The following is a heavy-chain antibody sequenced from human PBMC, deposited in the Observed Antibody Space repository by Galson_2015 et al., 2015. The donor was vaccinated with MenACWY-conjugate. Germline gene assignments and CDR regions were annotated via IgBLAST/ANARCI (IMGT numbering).Heavy chain of an antibody. CDR1: GFTFRNYW. J-gene: IGHJ6*02. V-gene: IGHV3-7*03. Sequence: SLRLSCAASGFTFRNYWMTWVRQAPGKGLEWVASIKKDGSEKYYVDSVKGRFTISRDNAKNSLYLEMNSLRVEDTAVYPCARGHYGMVAWGQGATATASS. CDR2: IKKDGSEK. CDR3: ARGHYGMVA.